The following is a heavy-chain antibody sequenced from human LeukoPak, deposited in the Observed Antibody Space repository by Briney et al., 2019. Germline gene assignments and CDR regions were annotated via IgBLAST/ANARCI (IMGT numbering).Heavy chain of an antibody. V-gene: IGHV3-21*01. Sequence: GGSLRLSCAASGFIFSSYVMNWVRQAPGKGLEWVSSISSSSSYIYYADSVKGRFTISRDNAKNSLYLQMNSLRAEDTAVYYCARTQGYCSGGSCYPGSFDYWGQGTLVTVSS. CDR1: GFIFSSYV. CDR2: ISSSSSYI. CDR3: ARTQGYCSGGSCYPGSFDY. J-gene: IGHJ4*02. D-gene: IGHD2-15*01.